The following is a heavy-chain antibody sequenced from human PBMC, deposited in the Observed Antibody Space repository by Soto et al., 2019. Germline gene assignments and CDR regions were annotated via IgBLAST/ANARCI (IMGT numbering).Heavy chain of an antibody. CDR3: ATNDNRWYDDAFDI. CDR2: FDPEDGET. CDR1: GYTLTELS. V-gene: IGHV1-24*01. Sequence: GASVKVSCKVSGYTLTELSMHWVRQAPGKGLEWMGGFDPEDGETIYAQKFQGRVTMTEDTSTDTAYMELSSLRSEDTAMYYCATNDNRWYDDAFDIWGQGTMVTVS. D-gene: IGHD6-13*01. J-gene: IGHJ3*02.